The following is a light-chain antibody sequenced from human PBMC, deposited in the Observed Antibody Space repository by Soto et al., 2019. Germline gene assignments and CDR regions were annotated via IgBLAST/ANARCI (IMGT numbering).Light chain of an antibody. J-gene: IGLJ1*01. CDR2: SNN. CDR3: AAWDDSRTGYV. V-gene: IGLV1-44*01. Sequence: QSVLTQPPSASGTPGQRVTISCSGSSSNIGSNTVNWYQQLPGTAPKLLIYSNNQRPSGVPDRFSGSKSGTSASLAISGLQSEEYADYYCAAWDDSRTGYVFGTGTKVTVL. CDR1: SSNIGSNT.